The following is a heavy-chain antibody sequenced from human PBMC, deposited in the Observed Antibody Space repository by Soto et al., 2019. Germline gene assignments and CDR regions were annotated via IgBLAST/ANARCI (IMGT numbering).Heavy chain of an antibody. CDR3: ARQIYDSDTGPNFQYYFDS. D-gene: IGHD3-22*01. V-gene: IGHV5-10-1*01. Sequence: PGESLKISCKGSGYSFAGYWITWVRQKPGKGLEWMGRINPSDSQTYYSPSFRGHVTISATKSITTVFLQWSSLRASDTAMYYCARQIYDSDTGPNFQYYFDSWGQGTPVTVSS. CDR1: GYSFAGYW. CDR2: INPSDSQT. J-gene: IGHJ4*02.